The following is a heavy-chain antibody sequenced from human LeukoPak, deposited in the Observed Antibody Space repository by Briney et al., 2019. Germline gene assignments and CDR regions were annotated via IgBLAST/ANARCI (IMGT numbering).Heavy chain of an antibody. D-gene: IGHD5-18*01. CDR2: ISSSSSYM. CDR3: ARGYSYGYGTFDY. J-gene: IGHJ4*02. Sequence: PGGSLRLSCAASGFTFSSYSMNWVRQAPGKGLEWVSSISSSSSYMYYADSVKGRFTISRDNAKNSLYLQMNSLRAEDTAVYYCARGYSYGYGTFDYWGQGTLVTVSS. V-gene: IGHV3-21*01. CDR1: GFTFSSYS.